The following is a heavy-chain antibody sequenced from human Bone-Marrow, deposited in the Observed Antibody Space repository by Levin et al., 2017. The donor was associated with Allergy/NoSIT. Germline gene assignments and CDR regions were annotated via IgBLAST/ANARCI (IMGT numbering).Heavy chain of an antibody. CDR2: ISGGGSTT. CDR3: AKFGGYSYGRGRMDV. Sequence: GESLKISCAASGFTFSSFAMSWVRQAPGKGLEWVSAISGGGSTTYYADSVKGRFTISRDNSKNTLYLQMNSLRAEDTAVYYCAKFGGYSYGRGRMDVWGQGTTVTVSS. V-gene: IGHV3-23*01. D-gene: IGHD5-18*01. J-gene: IGHJ6*02. CDR1: GFTFSSFA.